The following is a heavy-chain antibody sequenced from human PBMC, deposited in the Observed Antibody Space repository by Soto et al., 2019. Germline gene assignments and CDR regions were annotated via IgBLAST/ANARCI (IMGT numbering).Heavy chain of an antibody. D-gene: IGHD1-26*01. V-gene: IGHV1-69*01. CDR3: AKMGGSYSFYFDD. CDR2: IIPIFGTA. Sequence: GASLKVSCQDSGVTFRCYAIRWVRQAPVQGLEWMGWIIPIFGTANYAQKFQGRGTITADESRSTAYMELSSLRSEDTALYHCAKMGGSYSFYFDDGGQGSL. J-gene: IGHJ4*02. CDR1: GVTFRCYA.